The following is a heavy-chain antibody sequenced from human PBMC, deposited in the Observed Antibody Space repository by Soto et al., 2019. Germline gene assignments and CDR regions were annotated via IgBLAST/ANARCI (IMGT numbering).Heavy chain of an antibody. V-gene: IGHV4-59*08. Sequence: PAETLSLTCTVSGGSIISYDWSWIRQPPGKGLEWIGYIYYSGSTNYNPSPKRRVTISVDTSKNQFSLKLSSVTAGDTALYYCDRREARVAIPPGYWGQGTLVTVSS. D-gene: IGHD2-15*01. J-gene: IGHJ4*02. CDR1: GGSIISYD. CDR2: IYYSGST. CDR3: DRREARVAIPPGY.